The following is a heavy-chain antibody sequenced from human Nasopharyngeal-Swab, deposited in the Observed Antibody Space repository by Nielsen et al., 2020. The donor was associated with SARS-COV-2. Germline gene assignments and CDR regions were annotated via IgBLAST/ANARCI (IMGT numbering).Heavy chain of an antibody. Sequence: SETLSLTCTVSGGSVSSGSYYWSWIRQPPGKRLEWIGYIYYSGSTNYNPSLKSRVTISVDTSKNQFSLKLSSVTAADTAVYYCARGGVDYYYYGMDVWGQGTTVTVSS. CDR3: ARGGVDYYYYGMDV. CDR1: GGSVSSGSYY. CDR2: IYYSGST. J-gene: IGHJ6*02. D-gene: IGHD2-15*01. V-gene: IGHV4-61*01.